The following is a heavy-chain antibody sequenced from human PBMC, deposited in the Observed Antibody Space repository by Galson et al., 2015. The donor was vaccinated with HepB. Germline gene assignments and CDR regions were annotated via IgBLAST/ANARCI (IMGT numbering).Heavy chain of an antibody. CDR1: GFTFNNYA. Sequence: SLRLSCAASGFTFNNYAMNWVRQAPGKGLEWVSTITGGGDATFYADSVKGRLTVSRDNSKNMLYLQMNSLRAEDTAIYYCAKPLHEISTSEKWGQGTLVTVSS. CDR2: ITGGGDAT. D-gene: IGHD2-2*01. J-gene: IGHJ4*02. V-gene: IGHV3-23*01. CDR3: AKPLHEISTSEK.